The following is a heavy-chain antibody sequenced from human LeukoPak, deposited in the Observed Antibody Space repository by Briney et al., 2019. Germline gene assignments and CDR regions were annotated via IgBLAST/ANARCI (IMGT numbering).Heavy chain of an antibody. V-gene: IGHV1-69*05. D-gene: IGHD5-24*01. CDR2: IIPIFGTA. CDR3: ASSLSGYNYEGGFNWFDP. Sequence: ASVKVSCKASGGTFSSYAISWVRQAPGQGLEWMGGIIPIFGTANYAQKFQGRVTITTDESTSTAYMELSSLRSEDTAVYYCASSLSGYNYEGGFNWFDPWGQEPWSPSPQ. J-gene: IGHJ5*02. CDR1: GGTFSSYA.